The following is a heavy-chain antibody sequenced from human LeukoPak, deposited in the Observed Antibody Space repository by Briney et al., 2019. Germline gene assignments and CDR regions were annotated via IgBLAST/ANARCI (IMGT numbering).Heavy chain of an antibody. CDR3: ARRPTGGADYVGY. V-gene: IGHV5-51*01. CDR2: IYPGDSDT. D-gene: IGHD3-10*01. Sequence: GESLKISFKGSGYRFTSYWIGWVRQMPGKGLEWMGIIYPGDSDTRYSPSFQGQVTISADKSITTAYLQWSSLKASDTAMYYCARRPTGGADYVGYWGQGTLVTVSS. CDR1: GYRFTSYW. J-gene: IGHJ4*02.